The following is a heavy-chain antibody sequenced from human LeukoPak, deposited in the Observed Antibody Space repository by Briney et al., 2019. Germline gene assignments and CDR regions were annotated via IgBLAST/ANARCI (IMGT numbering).Heavy chain of an antibody. Sequence: PSQTLSLTCTVSGGSISSGDYYWGWIRQPPGKGLEWIGSIYHSGSTYYNPSLKSRVTISVDTSKNQFSLKLSSVTAADTAVYYCARHQSPLSAAHFDYWGQGTLVTVSS. CDR2: IYHSGST. J-gene: IGHJ4*02. CDR1: GGSISSGDYY. V-gene: IGHV4-39*01. CDR3: ARHQSPLSAAHFDY. D-gene: IGHD1-26*01.